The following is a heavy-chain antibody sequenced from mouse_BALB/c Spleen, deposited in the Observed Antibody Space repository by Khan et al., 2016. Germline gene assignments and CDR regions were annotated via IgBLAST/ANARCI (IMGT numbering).Heavy chain of an antibody. V-gene: IGHV1S12*01. CDR1: GYTFTSYY. CDR2: IYPRDGST. CDR3: ARDYRYDRFAY. D-gene: IGHD2-14*01. Sequence: QVRLQQSGPELVKPGASVKISCKASGYTFTSYYIHWVKQRPGQGLEWIGYIYPRDGSTNYNEKFKGKATLTADTSSSTAYMQLSSLTSEDSAVYFCARDYRYDRFAYWGQGTLVTVSA. J-gene: IGHJ3*01.